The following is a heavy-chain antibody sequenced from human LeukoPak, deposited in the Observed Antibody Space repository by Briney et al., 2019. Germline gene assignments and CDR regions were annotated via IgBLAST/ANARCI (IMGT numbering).Heavy chain of an antibody. CDR2: MNPNSGNT. J-gene: IGHJ6*02. V-gene: IGHV1-8*01. CDR1: GYTFTSYD. Sequence: ASVKVSCKASGYTFTSYDINWVRQATGQGLEWMGWMNPNSGNTGYAQKFQGRVTMTRDTSISTAYMELSRLRSDDTAVYYCASYSGSYFYYYGMDVWGQGTTVTVSS. CDR3: ASYSGSYFYYYGMDV. D-gene: IGHD1-26*01.